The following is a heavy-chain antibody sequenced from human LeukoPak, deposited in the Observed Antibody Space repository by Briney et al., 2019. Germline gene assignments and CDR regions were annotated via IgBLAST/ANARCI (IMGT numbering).Heavy chain of an antibody. CDR2: ISSSGSYI. CDR3: ARGSRDGYKDY. V-gene: IGHV3-21*01. D-gene: IGHD5-24*01. J-gene: IGHJ4*02. Sequence: GGSLRLSCTASGFTFSSYSRNWVRQAPGKGLEWVASISSSGSYIYYADSVKGRFTISRDNAKNSLYLQMNSLGAEDTAVYYCARGSRDGYKDYWGQGTLVTVSS. CDR1: GFTFSSYS.